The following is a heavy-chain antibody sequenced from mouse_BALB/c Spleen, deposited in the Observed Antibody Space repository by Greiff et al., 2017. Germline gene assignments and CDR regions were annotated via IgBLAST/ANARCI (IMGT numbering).Heavy chain of an antibody. V-gene: IGHV5-17*02. D-gene: IGHD1-1*01. CDR2: ISNGCSTI. CDR1: GFTFSSFG. Sequence: EVMLVESGGGLVQPGGSRKLSCAVSGFTFSSFGLHWVRQASEKGLEWVAYISNGCSTIYYVDTVKGRFIFSRDSPKNTLFLQMTSLRSEYTDMYYCARAGLLRFYAVDYWDQGTSVAVSS. CDR3: ARAGLLRFYAVDY. J-gene: IGHJ4*01.